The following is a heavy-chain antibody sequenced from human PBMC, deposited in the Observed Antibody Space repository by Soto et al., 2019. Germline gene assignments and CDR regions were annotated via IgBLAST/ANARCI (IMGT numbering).Heavy chain of an antibody. Sequence: GGSLRLSCAASGFTFSSYSMNWVRQAPGKGLEWVPSISSSSSYIYYADSVKGRFTISRDNAKNSLYLQMNSLRAEDTAVYYCARAPEKTSIADYYYYGMDVWGQGTTVTVSS. J-gene: IGHJ6*02. CDR1: GFTFSSYS. D-gene: IGHD6-6*01. CDR3: ARAPEKTSIADYYYYGMDV. V-gene: IGHV3-21*01. CDR2: ISSSSSYI.